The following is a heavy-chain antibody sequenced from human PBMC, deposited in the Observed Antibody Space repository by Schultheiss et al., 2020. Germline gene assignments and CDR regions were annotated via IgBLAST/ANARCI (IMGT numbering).Heavy chain of an antibody. V-gene: IGHV1-2*02. CDR2: INPNSGGT. CDR1: GYTFTGYY. D-gene: IGHD6-13*01. CDR3: ARVTLIAAAGTDY. J-gene: IGHJ4*02. Sequence: ASVKVSCKASGYTFTGYYMHWVRQAPGQGLEWMGWINPNSGGTNYAQKFQGRVTMTRDTSTSTVYMELSSLRSEDTAVYYCARVTLIAAAGTDYWGQGTLVTVSS.